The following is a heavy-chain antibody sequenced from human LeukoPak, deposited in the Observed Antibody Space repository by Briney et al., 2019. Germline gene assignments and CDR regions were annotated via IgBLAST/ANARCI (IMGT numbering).Heavy chain of an antibody. D-gene: IGHD3-9*01. V-gene: IGHV3-74*01. CDR2: ISGDGRNI. CDR1: GFTFSSYW. Sequence: GGSLRLSCVASGFTFSSYWMHWVRQDPRKGLVWVSRISGDGRNIDYADSVRGRFTISRDNAKNTLYLQMNTLRVEDTAVYYCTRDLMDYDVSTGLHHYYMDVWGQGTTVTVSS. CDR3: TRDLMDYDVSTGLHHYYMDV. J-gene: IGHJ6*02.